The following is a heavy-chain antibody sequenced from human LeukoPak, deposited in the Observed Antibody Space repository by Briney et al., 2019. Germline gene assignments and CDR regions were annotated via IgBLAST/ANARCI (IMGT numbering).Heavy chain of an antibody. CDR3: ARSTYYHDSSGSLLDY. V-gene: IGHV4-61*01. CDR2: IYYSGST. Sequence: SATLSLTCTVSGGSVNSGSYYRSWIRQPPGKGLEWIGYIYYSGSTNYNPSLKSRVTISVDTSKNQFSLKLSSVTAADTAVYYCARSTYYHDSSGSLLDYWGQGTLVTVS. J-gene: IGHJ4*02. D-gene: IGHD3-22*01. CDR1: GGSVNSGSYY.